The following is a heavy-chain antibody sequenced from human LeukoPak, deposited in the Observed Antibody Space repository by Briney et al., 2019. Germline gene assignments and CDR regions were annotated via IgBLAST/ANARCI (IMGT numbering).Heavy chain of an antibody. CDR1: GFTFDDYA. CDR2: ISWNSGSI. Sequence: PGRSLRLSCAASGFTFDDYAMHWVRQAPGKGLEWVSGISWNSGSIGYADSVKGRFTISRDDSNNTLYLQMNSLRAEDTAVYYCAKEFFGSGNYFNGVFDFWGQGTLVTVSS. CDR3: AKEFFGSGNYFNGVFDF. J-gene: IGHJ4*02. D-gene: IGHD3-10*01. V-gene: IGHV3-9*01.